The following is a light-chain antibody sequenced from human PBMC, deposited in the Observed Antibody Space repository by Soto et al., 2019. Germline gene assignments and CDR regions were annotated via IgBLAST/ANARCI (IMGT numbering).Light chain of an antibody. J-gene: IGKJ1*01. CDR2: GVS. Sequence: EVEMTQSPATLSVSPGERAILSCMASQSVSNNVAWYQQRPGQSPRLLMYGVSTRATGVPARFSGSGFATRFALTINSLQSDDFAVYFCQQYASGPQTFGQGTKVEFK. CDR1: QSVSNN. V-gene: IGKV3-15*01. CDR3: QQYASGPQT.